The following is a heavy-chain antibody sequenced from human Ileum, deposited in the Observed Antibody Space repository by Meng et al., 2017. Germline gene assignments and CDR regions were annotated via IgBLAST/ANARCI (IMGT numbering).Heavy chain of an antibody. Sequence: QVDLQSSGQGLVQPSETLSLTGTVSGGSISSYYWSWIRQPAGKGLEWIGRIYTSGSTNYSPSLKSRVTMSVDTSKNQFSLKLSSVTAADTAVYYCARDVVPTVTYYYNWFDPWGQGTLVTVSS. CDR2: IYTSGST. V-gene: IGHV4-4*07. CDR3: ARDVVPTVTYYYNWFDP. D-gene: IGHD4-17*01. J-gene: IGHJ5*02. CDR1: GGSISSYY.